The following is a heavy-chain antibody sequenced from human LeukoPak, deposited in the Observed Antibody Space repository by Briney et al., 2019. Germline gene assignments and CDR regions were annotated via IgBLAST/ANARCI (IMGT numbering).Heavy chain of an antibody. CDR2: IYYSGST. J-gene: IGHJ5*02. CDR3: ARDPYRDPYCSGGSCYLNWFDP. V-gene: IGHV4-31*03. CDR1: GVSMSSGAFY. D-gene: IGHD2-15*01. Sequence: ASETLSLTCTVSGVSMSSGAFYWSWIRQHPGKGLEWIGNIYYSGSTYYNPSLKSRVTMSVDTSKNQFSLKLSSVTAADTAVYYCARDPYRDPYCSGGSCYLNWFDPWGQGTLVTVSS.